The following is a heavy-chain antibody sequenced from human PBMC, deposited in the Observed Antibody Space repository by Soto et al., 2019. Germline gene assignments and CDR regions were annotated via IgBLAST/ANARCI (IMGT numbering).Heavy chain of an antibody. V-gene: IGHV1-58*01. Sequence: ASVKVSCKASGFTFTSSAVQWVRQARGQRLEWIGWIVVGSGNTNYAQKFQERVTITRDMSTSTAYMELSSLRSEDTAVYYCAALGGYCSGGSCFSWYYGMDVWGQGTTVTVS. CDR1: GFTFTSSA. CDR2: IVVGSGNT. CDR3: AALGGYCSGGSCFSWYYGMDV. D-gene: IGHD2-15*01. J-gene: IGHJ6*02.